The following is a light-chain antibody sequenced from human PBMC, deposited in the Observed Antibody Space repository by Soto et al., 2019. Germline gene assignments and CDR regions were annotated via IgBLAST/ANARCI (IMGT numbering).Light chain of an antibody. J-gene: IGLJ1*01. CDR3: QSYDSSLSAHYV. Sequence: QSALTQPPSVSGAPGQRVTISCTGSSSNIGATYDVQWYQQVPGTAPKLLIYGNSNRPSGVPDRFSGSKSGTSASLAITGLQADDEADYYCQSYDSSLSAHYVFGTGTKVTV. V-gene: IGLV1-40*01. CDR2: GNS. CDR1: SSNIGATYD.